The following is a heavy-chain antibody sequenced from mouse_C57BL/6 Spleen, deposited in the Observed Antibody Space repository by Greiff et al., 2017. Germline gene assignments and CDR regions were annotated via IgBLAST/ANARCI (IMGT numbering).Heavy chain of an antibody. CDR2: IYPGDGDT. J-gene: IGHJ4*01. Sequence: QVQLQQSGAELVKPGASVKISCKASGYAFSSYWMNWVKQRPGKGLEWIGQIYPGDGDTNYNGKFKGKATLTADKSSSTAYMQRSSLTSEDSAVYFCARWGVTVVAPSYAMDYWGQGTSVTVSS. CDR3: ARWGVTVVAPSYAMDY. D-gene: IGHD1-1*01. CDR1: GYAFSSYW. V-gene: IGHV1-80*01.